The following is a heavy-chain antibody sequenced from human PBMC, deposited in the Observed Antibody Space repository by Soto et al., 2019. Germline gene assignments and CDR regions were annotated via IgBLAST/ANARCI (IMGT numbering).Heavy chain of an antibody. CDR1: GGSISSGDYY. CDR3: ASISSLTLIAHLPQ. Sequence: PSETLSLTCTVSGGSISSGDYYWSWIRQPPGKGLEWIGYIYYSGSTYYNPSLKSRVTISVDTSKNQFSLKLSSVTAADTAIYYCASISSLTLIAHLPQWGQGTLVTVSS. D-gene: IGHD3-22*01. V-gene: IGHV4-30-4*02. CDR2: IYYSGST. J-gene: IGHJ1*01.